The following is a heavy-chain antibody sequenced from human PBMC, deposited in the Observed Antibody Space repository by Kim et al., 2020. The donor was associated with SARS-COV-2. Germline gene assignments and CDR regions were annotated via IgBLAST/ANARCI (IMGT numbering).Heavy chain of an antibody. V-gene: IGHV3-21*01. D-gene: IGHD6-6*01. J-gene: IGHJ4*02. CDR2: SSSYI. Sequence: SSSYIYYADSVKGRFPISRDNAKNSLYLQMNSLRAEDTAVYYCARDSSWWGQGTLVTVSS. CDR3: ARDSSW.